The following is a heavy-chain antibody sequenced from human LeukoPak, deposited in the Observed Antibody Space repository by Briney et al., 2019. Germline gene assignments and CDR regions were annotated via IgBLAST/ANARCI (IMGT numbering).Heavy chain of an antibody. V-gene: IGHV4-31*02. Sequence: LRLSCAASGFTFSSYAMSWVRQHPGKGLEWIGYIYYSGSTYYNPSLKSRVTISVDTSKNQFSLKLSSVTAADTAVYYCARESYRSGCFDYWGQGTLVTVSS. CDR3: ARESYRSGCFDY. CDR2: IYYSGST. D-gene: IGHD4-11*01. J-gene: IGHJ4*02. CDR1: GFTFSSYA.